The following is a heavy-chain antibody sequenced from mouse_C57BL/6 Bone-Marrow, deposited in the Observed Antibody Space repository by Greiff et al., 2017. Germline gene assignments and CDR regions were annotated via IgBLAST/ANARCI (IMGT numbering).Heavy chain of an antibody. CDR1: GFTFSDYY. J-gene: IGHJ4*01. Sequence: EVQLVESGAGLVQPGGSLKLSCAASGFTFSDYYMYWVRQTPEQRLEWVGYISNGGGSTYYPDTVKGRFTFSRDNAKNTQYLQVNRLKTEDTTMYYCASAMDYWGQGTSVTVSS. V-gene: IGHV5-12*01. CDR3: ASAMDY. CDR2: ISNGGGST.